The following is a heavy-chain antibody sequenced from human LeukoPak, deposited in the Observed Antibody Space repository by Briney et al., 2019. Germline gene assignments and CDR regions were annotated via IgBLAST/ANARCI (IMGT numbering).Heavy chain of an antibody. CDR3: ARHDSSSSGYYNDF. CDR1: GYTSTNYG. CDR2: ISAYNGNT. J-gene: IGHJ4*01. V-gene: IGHV1-18*01. Sequence: ASVKVSCKASGYTSTNYGVNWVRQAPGQGLEWMGWISAYNGNTNFAQKLQGRVTMTTNTSTSTAYLELRSLRSDDTAVYYCARHDSSSSGYYNDFWGHGTLVTVSS. D-gene: IGHD3-22*01.